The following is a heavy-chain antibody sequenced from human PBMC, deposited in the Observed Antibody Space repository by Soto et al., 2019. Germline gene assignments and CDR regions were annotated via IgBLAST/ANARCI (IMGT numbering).Heavy chain of an antibody. Sequence: SETLSLTCTVSGGSISSGGYYWSWIRQHPGKGLEWIGYIYYSGSTYYNPSLKSRVTISVDTSKNQFSLKLSSVTAADTAVYYCARDLDDILSGRRFDYRGQGTLVTVSS. CDR3: ARDLDDILSGRRFDY. V-gene: IGHV4-31*03. D-gene: IGHD3-9*01. CDR1: GGSISSGGYY. J-gene: IGHJ4*02. CDR2: IYYSGST.